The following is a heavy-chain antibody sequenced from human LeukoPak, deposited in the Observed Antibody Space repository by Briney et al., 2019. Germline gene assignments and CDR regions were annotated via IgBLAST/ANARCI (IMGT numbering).Heavy chain of an antibody. CDR1: GFTFSSYW. J-gene: IGHJ4*02. CDR3: ARDPGRYYDILTGPDY. V-gene: IGHV3-74*01. Sequence: PGGSLRLSCAASGFTFSSYWMHWVRQAPGKGLVWVSRINRDGSSTSYADSVKGRFTISRDNAKNTLYLQMNSLRAEDTAVYYCARDPGRYYDILTGPDYWGQGTLVTVSS. CDR2: INRDGSST. D-gene: IGHD3-9*01.